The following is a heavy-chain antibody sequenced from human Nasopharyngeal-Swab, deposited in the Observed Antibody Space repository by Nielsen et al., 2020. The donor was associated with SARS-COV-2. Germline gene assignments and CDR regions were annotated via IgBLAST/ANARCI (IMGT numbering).Heavy chain of an antibody. CDR3: AKDRPPLVTTYAFDI. CDR1: GFTFSSYA. D-gene: IGHD4-17*01. CDR2: ISGRGGST. J-gene: IGHJ3*02. V-gene: IGHV3-23*01. Sequence: LSLTCAASGFTFSSYAMSWVRQAPGKGLEWVSAISGRGGSTYYADSVKGRFTISRDNSKNTLYLQMNSLRAEDTAVYYCAKDRPPLVTTYAFDIWGQGTMVTVSS.